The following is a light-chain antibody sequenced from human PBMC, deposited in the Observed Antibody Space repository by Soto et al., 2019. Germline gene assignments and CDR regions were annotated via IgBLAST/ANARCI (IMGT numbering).Light chain of an antibody. CDR2: GAS. J-gene: IGKJ1*01. Sequence: EVVLTQSPGTLSLSPGERATLSCRASQSINSTYLAWYQQKAGQAPRLLMCGASNRFTAIPDTFSGSGSGTDFTLTSSRLEPEDLAVYYCQRYGSSPRFGQGTKVEIK. V-gene: IGKV3-20*01. CDR3: QRYGSSPR. CDR1: QSINSTY.